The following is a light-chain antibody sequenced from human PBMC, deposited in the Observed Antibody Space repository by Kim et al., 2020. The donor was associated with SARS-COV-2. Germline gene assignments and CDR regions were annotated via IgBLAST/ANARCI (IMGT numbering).Light chain of an antibody. CDR2: DVD. Sequence: GHQVTISCTGTSNDVGTYNEVLCYQQHAGKAPRPMIYDVDKRPSGVPDRFSGSKSGNAASLTISGLKAEDEADYYGCSYGGNYGWVFGGGTKVTVL. J-gene: IGLJ3*02. V-gene: IGLV2-11*03. CDR1: SNDVGTYNE. CDR3: CSYGGNYGWV.